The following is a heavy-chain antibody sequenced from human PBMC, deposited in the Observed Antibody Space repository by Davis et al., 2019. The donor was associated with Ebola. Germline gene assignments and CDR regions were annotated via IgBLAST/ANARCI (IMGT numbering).Heavy chain of an antibody. CDR3: ARVVTAMGRYYYYYGMDV. CDR2: IYSGGTI. V-gene: IGHV3-66*01. CDR1: GFTVSSNY. D-gene: IGHD2-21*02. Sequence: GGSLRLSCAASGFTVSSNYMSWVRQAPGKGLEWVSVIYSGGTIYYADSVKGRFTISRDNAKNSLYLQMNSLRAEDTAVYYCARVVTAMGRYYYYYGMDVWGQGTTVTVSS. J-gene: IGHJ6*02.